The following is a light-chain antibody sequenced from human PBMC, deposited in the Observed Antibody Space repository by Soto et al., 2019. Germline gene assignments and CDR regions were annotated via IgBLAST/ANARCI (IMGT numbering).Light chain of an antibody. CDR1: SSDVGTYNY. CDR2: DVS. J-gene: IGLJ2*01. CDR3: CSYAGAYTHAV. Sequence: QSALTQPRSVSGPPGQSVSISCSGTSSDVGTYNYVSWYQQHPGKAPKLMIYDVSKRPSGVPDRFSGSKSGNTASLTISGLQAEDEADYYCCSYAGAYTHAVFGRGTKLTVL. V-gene: IGLV2-11*01.